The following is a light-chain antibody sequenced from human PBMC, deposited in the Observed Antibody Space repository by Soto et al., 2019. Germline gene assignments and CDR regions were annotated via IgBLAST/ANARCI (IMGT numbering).Light chain of an antibody. Sequence: AILMTQSPSSLSASVGYRVTITCRASQGIRNDLAWYQQKPGKAPKLLIYEASTLQSGVPSRFSGSYSGTDFTLTIGSLQPEDFATYYCLQDFNYPRTFGQGTKVDIK. V-gene: IGKV1-6*01. CDR1: QGIRND. J-gene: IGKJ1*01. CDR2: EAS. CDR3: LQDFNYPRT.